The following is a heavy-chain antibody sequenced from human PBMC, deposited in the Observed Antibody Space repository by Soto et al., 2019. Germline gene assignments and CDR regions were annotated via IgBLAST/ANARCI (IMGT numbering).Heavy chain of an antibody. Sequence: RASVKVSCKASGYTFTSYAMHWVRQAPGQRLEWMGWVNAGHGNTKYLQKFQGRVTITRDTSASTAYMELSSLRSEDTAVYYCANYSSGWYGGWFDPWGQGTLVTVSS. D-gene: IGHD6-19*01. CDR3: ANYSSGWYGGWFDP. V-gene: IGHV1-3*01. J-gene: IGHJ5*02. CDR1: GYTFTSYA. CDR2: VNAGHGNT.